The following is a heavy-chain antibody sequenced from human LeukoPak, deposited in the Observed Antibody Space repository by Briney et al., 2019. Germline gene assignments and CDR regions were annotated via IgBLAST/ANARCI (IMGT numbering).Heavy chain of an antibody. CDR2: IPYDASKK. V-gene: IGHV3-30*02. CDR3: AKNRQQLIPEDFDY. D-gene: IGHD1-1*01. J-gene: IGHJ4*02. CDR1: GYSFSSHG. Sequence: GGSLRLSCAASGYSFSSHGMHWVRQAPGKGLEWVAFIPYDASKKYDASKNHYADSAKGRFTVSRDNSKNTVYLQMKSLRAEDTAIYYCAKNRQQLIPEDFDYWGQGTLVTVSS.